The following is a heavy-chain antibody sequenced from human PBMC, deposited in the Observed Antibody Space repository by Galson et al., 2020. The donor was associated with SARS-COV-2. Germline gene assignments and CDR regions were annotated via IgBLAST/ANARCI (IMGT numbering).Heavy chain of an antibody. D-gene: IGHD2-2*02. CDR1: GFTFTSYG. Sequence: GESLKISCAASGFTFTSYGMHWVRQAPGKGLEWVKFILYDGSNQYYADSVKGRFTISRDISKNTLYLHMNRLRAEDTAIYYCAKERGYTNYDWYFDLWGRGALVTVSS. CDR3: AKERGYTNYDWYFDL. J-gene: IGHJ2*01. V-gene: IGHV3-30*02. CDR2: ILYDGSNQ.